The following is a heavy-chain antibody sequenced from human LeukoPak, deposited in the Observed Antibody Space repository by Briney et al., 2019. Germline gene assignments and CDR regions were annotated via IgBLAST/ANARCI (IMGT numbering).Heavy chain of an antibody. CDR3: VRRGDASSGWGDHDY. V-gene: IGHV3-23*01. J-gene: IGHJ4*02. D-gene: IGHD6-19*01. CDR2: IGGSGDKT. Sequence: GGSRRLSCAASGFTFNRNAISWVRQAPGKGLEWVSTIGGSGDKTFYADSVKGRVTISRDNSKNMLHLQMSSLTGEDTALYYCVRRGDASSGWGDHDYWGQGALVTVSS. CDR1: GFTFNRNA.